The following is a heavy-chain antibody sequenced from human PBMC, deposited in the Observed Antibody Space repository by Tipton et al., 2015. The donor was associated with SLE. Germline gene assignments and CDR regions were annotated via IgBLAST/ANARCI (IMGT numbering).Heavy chain of an antibody. Sequence: GLVKPSETLSLTCAIYGGSFSGYYWSWIRQPPGKGLEWIGEINESGGTIYNPSLKSRVTILLGASKNQFSLKLTSVTAADTAMYFCARSYYDTSDSFESGDYWGQGTLVTVSS. D-gene: IGHD3-10*01. J-gene: IGHJ4*02. CDR3: ARSYYDTSDSFESGDY. V-gene: IGHV4-34*01. CDR2: INESGGT. CDR1: GGSFSGYY.